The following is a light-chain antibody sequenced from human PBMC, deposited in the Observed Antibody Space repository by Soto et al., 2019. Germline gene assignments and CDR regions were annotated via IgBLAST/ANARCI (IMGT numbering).Light chain of an antibody. J-gene: IGKJ1*01. Sequence: EIVLTQSPGTLSLSPGERATLSCRASQSLSRTYLAWYQQNPGQAPRLLIYGASSSATGIPDRFSGSGYGTDFTLTISRLEPEDFAVYFCQQHASSPRTFGQGTKVEIK. V-gene: IGKV3-20*01. CDR3: QQHASSPRT. CDR2: GAS. CDR1: QSLSRTY.